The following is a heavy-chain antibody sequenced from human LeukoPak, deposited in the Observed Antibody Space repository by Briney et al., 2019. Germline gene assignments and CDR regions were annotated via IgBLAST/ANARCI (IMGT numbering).Heavy chain of an antibody. V-gene: IGHV4-4*07. D-gene: IGHD2-15*01. CDR3: ARGAAVKGYYYYYYMDV. Sequence: SETLSLTCTVSGGSISSYYWTWIRQPAGKGLEWIGRIYTSGSTNYNPSLKSRVTMSVDTSKNQFSLKLSSVTAADTAVYYCARGAAVKGYYYYYYMDVWGKGTTVTISS. CDR2: IYTSGST. CDR1: GGSISSYY. J-gene: IGHJ6*03.